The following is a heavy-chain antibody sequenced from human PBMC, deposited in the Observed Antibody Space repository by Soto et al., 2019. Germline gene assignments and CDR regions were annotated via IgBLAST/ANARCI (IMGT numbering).Heavy chain of an antibody. Sequence: PSETLSLTCTVSGGSIRSTSYYWGWIRQPPGKGLEWIGRIYYSGNTYYKPSLKSRVTMSVDTSKNQFSLRLSSVTAADTAVYYCTRYYYGSGSYFDYWGQGTLVTV. V-gene: IGHV4-39*01. CDR2: IYYSGNT. J-gene: IGHJ4*02. D-gene: IGHD3-10*01. CDR3: TRYYYGSGSYFDY. CDR1: GGSIRSTSYY.